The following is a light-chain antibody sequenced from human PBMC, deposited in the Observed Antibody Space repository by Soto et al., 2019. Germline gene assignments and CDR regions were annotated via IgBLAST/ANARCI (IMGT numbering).Light chain of an antibody. Sequence: DIMLTQSPATLSLSLGERATLSCRASQSVSSYLAWYQQKPGQAPRLLIYDVSNRATGILARFSGSGSGTDFTLTISSLEPEDFAVYYCQQRFTFGQGTRLEIK. J-gene: IGKJ5*01. V-gene: IGKV3-11*01. CDR3: QQRFT. CDR1: QSVSSY. CDR2: DVS.